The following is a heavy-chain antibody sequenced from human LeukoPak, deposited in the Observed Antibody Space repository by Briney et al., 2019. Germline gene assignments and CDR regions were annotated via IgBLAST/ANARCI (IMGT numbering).Heavy chain of an antibody. CDR1: GGSISPYY. D-gene: IGHD3-22*01. Sequence: PSETLSLTCTVSGGSISPYYWSWIRQPPGKGLEWIGYIYYSGGTNYNPSLKSRVTISVDTSKNQFSLKLSSVTVADTAVYYCARHRTIYYDNSGYWVWGQGTLVTVSS. J-gene: IGHJ4*02. CDR2: IYYSGGT. V-gene: IGHV4-59*08. CDR3: ARHRTIYYDNSGYWV.